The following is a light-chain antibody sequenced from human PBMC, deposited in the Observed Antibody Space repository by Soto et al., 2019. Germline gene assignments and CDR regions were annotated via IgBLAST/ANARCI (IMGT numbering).Light chain of an antibody. CDR3: SSYTRSNTGV. Sequence: QSALTQPASVSGSPGQSITISCTGTSSDVGGYNYVSWYQQHPGKAPKLMIYDVSNRPSGVSNRFSGSKSGNTASLTISGLQTEDEADYYCSSYTRSNTGVFGGGPKLTVL. V-gene: IGLV2-14*03. CDR2: DVS. CDR1: SSDVGGYNY. J-gene: IGLJ3*02.